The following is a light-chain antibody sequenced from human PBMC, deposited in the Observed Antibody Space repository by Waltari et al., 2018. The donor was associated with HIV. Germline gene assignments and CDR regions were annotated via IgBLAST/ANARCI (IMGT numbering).Light chain of an antibody. CDR2: EVT. V-gene: IGLV2-23*02. J-gene: IGLJ1*01. CDR3: YSYSDTSSSYV. CDR1: STDVGNFNL. Sequence: QSALTQPASVSGSPGQSITISCTGTSTDVGNFNLVSWYQQYPGKAPKLLIYEVTKRPSGASNRFSASKAGNTASLTNSGLRAEDEADYYCYSYSDTSSSYVFGTGTKVTVL.